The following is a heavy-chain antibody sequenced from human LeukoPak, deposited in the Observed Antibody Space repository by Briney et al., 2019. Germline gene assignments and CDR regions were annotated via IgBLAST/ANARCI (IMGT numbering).Heavy chain of an antibody. CDR2: MNPNSGNT. CDR3: ARYSSSSFDY. D-gene: IGHD6-6*01. CDR1: GYTFTSYD. J-gene: IGHJ4*02. V-gene: IGHV1-8*01. Sequence: ASVKVSCKASGYTFTSYDINWVRQAAGQGLEWMGWMNPNSGNTVYAQKFQGRLTITRNTSIGTAYMDLSSLRSEDTVVYYCARYSSSSFDYWGQGTLVTVSS.